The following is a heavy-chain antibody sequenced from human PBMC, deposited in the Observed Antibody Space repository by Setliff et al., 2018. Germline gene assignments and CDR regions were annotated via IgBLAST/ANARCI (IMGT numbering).Heavy chain of an antibody. V-gene: IGHV4-59*01. D-gene: IGHD3-3*01. Sequence: SLTCNVSGVSISSYYWSWIRQPPGKGLESIGYIQKSGDTNYNPALKSRVTISVDTSTNQFSLKLRSVTAADTAVYYCARLSWNGLRYYGLDVWGQGTTVTVS. J-gene: IGHJ6*02. CDR2: IQKSGDT. CDR3: ARLSWNGLRYYGLDV. CDR1: GVSISSYY.